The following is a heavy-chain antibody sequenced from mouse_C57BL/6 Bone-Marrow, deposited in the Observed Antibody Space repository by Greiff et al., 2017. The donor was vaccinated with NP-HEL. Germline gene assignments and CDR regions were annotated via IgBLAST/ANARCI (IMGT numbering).Heavy chain of an antibody. Sequence: EVQVVESGPGLVKPSQTVFLTCTVTGISITTGNYRWSWIRQFPGNKLEWIGYIYYSGTITYNPSLTSRTTITRDTPKNQFFLEMNSLTAEDTATYYCAREGRGLRPLYAMDYWGQGTSATVSS. J-gene: IGHJ4*01. D-gene: IGHD2-4*01. CDR3: AREGRGLRPLYAMDY. CDR1: GISITTGNYR. CDR2: IYYSGTI. V-gene: IGHV3-5*01.